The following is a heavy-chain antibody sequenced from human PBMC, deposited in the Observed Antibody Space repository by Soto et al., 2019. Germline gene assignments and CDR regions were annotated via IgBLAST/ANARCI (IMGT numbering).Heavy chain of an antibody. CDR3: AKDPLTVTPYFDY. Sequence: GGSLRLSCAASGFTFSNYAMSWVRQAPGKGLEWVSTISGSGDNTDYVDSVKGRFTISKDNSKKTLYLQMNSLRAEDTAVYYCAKDPLTVTPYFDYWGQGTLVTVSS. CDR1: GFTFSNYA. D-gene: IGHD4-17*01. J-gene: IGHJ4*02. V-gene: IGHV3-23*01. CDR2: ISGSGDNT.